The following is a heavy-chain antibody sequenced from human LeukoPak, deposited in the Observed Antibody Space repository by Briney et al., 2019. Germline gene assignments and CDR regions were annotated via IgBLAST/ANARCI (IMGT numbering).Heavy chain of an antibody. J-gene: IGHJ3*02. CDR2: ISGSGGSI. CDR3: AKPSRDGRGLFDI. CDR1: GFTFNSYA. Sequence: GGSLRLSCAASGFTFNSYAMSWVRQAPGKGLEWVSAISGSGGSIYYVDSVKGRFTISRDNSKNTLCLQMNSLRAEDTAVYYCAKPSRDGRGLFDIWGQGTMVTVSS. D-gene: IGHD5-24*01. V-gene: IGHV3-23*01.